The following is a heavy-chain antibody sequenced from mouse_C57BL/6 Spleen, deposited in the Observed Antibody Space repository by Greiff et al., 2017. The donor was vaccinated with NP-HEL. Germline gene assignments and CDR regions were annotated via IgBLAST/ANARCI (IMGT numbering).Heavy chain of an antibody. V-gene: IGHV8-8*01. Sequence: QVTLKECGPGILQPSQTLSLTCSFSGFSLSTFGMGVGWIRQPSGKGLEWLAHIWWDDDKYYHPALKSRPTISKDTTKNQVFMKIADVDTAYTATYYCARITTVVATSYYFGYWGQGTTLTVST. J-gene: IGHJ2*01. CDR1: GFSLSTFGMG. CDR3: ARITTVVATSYYFGY. CDR2: IWWDDDK. D-gene: IGHD1-1*01.